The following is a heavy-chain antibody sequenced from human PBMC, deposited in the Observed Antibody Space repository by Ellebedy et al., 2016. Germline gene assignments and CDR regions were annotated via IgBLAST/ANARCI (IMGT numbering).Heavy chain of an antibody. V-gene: IGHV3-9*01. J-gene: IGHJ3*02. CDR3: AKDLRDYGDPLTFHAFDI. CDR2: ISWNSGSI. Sequence: SLKISXAASGFTFDDYAMHWVRQAPGKGLEWVSGISWNSGSIGYADSVKGRFTISRDNAKNSLYLQMNSLRAEDTALYYCAKDLRDYGDPLTFHAFDIWGQGTMVTVSS. CDR1: GFTFDDYA. D-gene: IGHD4-17*01.